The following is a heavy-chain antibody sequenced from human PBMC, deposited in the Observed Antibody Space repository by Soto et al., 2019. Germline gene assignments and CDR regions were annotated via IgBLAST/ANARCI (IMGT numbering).Heavy chain of an antibody. CDR1: GFTFSSYA. Sequence: PGGSLRLSCAASGFTFSSYAMSWVRQAPGKGLEWVSAISGSGGSTYYADSVKGRFTISRDNSKNTLYLQMNSLRAEDTAVYYCARDRYDLNWFDPWGQGTLVTVSS. CDR3: ARDRYDLNWFDP. J-gene: IGHJ5*02. V-gene: IGHV3-23*01. D-gene: IGHD1-1*01. CDR2: ISGSGGST.